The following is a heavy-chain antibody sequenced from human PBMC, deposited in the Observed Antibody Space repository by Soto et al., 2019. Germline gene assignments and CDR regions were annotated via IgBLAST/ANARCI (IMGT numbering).Heavy chain of an antibody. Sequence: PSETLSLTCAVYGGSFSGYYWSWIRQPPGKGLEWIGEINHSGSTNYNPSLKSRVTISVDTSKNQFSLKLSSVTAADTAVYYCARAYYYDIPPCYFDYWGQGTLVTVSS. CDR3: ARAYYYDIPPCYFDY. CDR2: INHSGST. J-gene: IGHJ4*02. V-gene: IGHV4-34*01. CDR1: GGSFSGYY. D-gene: IGHD3-22*01.